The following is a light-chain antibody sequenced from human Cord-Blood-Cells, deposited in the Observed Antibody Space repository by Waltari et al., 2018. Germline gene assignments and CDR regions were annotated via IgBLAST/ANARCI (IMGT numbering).Light chain of an antibody. J-gene: IGLJ2*01. CDR3: SSYTSSSTVV. CDR2: DVS. Sequence: QSALTQPASVSGSPGQSITISCTGTSSAVGGYNYVSWYQQHPGKAPKLMIYDVSNRPSVVSHRFSGSKSGNTASLTISGLQAEDEADYYCSSYTSSSTVVFGGGTKLTVL. V-gene: IGLV2-14*01. CDR1: SSAVGGYNY.